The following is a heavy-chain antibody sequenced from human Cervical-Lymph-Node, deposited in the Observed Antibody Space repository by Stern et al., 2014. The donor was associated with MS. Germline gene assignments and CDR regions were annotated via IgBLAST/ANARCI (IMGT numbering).Heavy chain of an antibody. Sequence: VQLVESGGGVVQPGRSLRLSCAASGFIFSNYAMHWVRQPPGEGLEWGAVVSSDGANTYFADPVKGRFTISRDNSKNTLYLQMNSLKIEDTAIYYCASQIWGQGTMVTVSS. V-gene: IGHV3-30*01. J-gene: IGHJ3*02. CDR3: ASQI. CDR1: GFIFSNYA. CDR2: VSSDGANT.